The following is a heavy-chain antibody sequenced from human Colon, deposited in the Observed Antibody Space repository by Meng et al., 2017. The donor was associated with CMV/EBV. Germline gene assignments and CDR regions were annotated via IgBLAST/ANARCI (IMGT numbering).Heavy chain of an antibody. Sequence: VQLRESGPGLVKPSETLSLTCTVSGGYLNDFYWNWIRQPVGKGLEWIGRIFPTGSAYYNSSLNSRVTMSVDTSKNQFSLKLTSVTAADTAVYYCARDSDGSGTFSYWFDPWGQGTLVTVSS. CDR2: IFPTGSA. J-gene: IGHJ5*02. V-gene: IGHV4-4*07. CDR3: ARDSDGSGTFSYWFDP. D-gene: IGHD3-10*01. CDR1: GGYLNDFY.